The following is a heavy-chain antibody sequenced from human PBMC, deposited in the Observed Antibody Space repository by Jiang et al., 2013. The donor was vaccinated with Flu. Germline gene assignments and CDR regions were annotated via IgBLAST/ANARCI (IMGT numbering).Heavy chain of an antibody. V-gene: IGHV4-61*01. D-gene: IGHD6-13*01. Sequence: LLKPSETLSLTCTVSGGSVSSGSYYWSWIRQPPGKGLEWIGYIYYSGSTNYNPSLKSRVTISVDTSKNQFSLKLSSVTAADTAVYYCAVQQLGPGYYYGMDVWGQGTTVTVSS. CDR2: IYYSGST. J-gene: IGHJ6*02. CDR1: GGSVSSGSYY. CDR3: AVQQLGPGYYYGMDV.